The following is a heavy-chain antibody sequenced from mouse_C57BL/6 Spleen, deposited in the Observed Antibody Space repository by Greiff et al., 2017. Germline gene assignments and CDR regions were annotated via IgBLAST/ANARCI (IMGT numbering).Heavy chain of an antibody. CDR3: ARGYGSSYGFAY. CDR1: GYSFTGYY. Sequence: EVKVVESGPELVKPGASVKISCKASGYSFTGYYMNWVKQSPEKSLEWIGEINPSTGGTTYNQKFKAKATLTVDKSSSTAYMQLKSLTSEDSAVYYCARGYGSSYGFAYWGQGTLVTVSA. V-gene: IGHV1-42*01. J-gene: IGHJ3*01. CDR2: INPSTGGT. D-gene: IGHD1-1*01.